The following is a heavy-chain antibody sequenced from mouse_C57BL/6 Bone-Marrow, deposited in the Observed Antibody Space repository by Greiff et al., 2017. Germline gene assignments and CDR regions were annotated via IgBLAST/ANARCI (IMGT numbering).Heavy chain of an antibody. D-gene: IGHD1-1*01. CDR2: SRNKANDYTT. V-gene: IGHV7-1*01. CDR3: ARDGLGSSLGYAMDY. J-gene: IGHJ4*01. CDR1: GFTFSDFY. Sequence: EVKVVESGGGLVQSGRSLRLSCATSGFTFSDFYMEWVRQAPGKGLEWIAASRNKANDYTTEYSASVKGRFIVSRDTSQSILYLQMNALRAEDTAIYYCARDGLGSSLGYAMDYWGQGTSVTVSS.